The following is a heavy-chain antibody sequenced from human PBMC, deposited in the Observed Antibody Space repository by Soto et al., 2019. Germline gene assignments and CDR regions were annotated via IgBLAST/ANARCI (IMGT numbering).Heavy chain of an antibody. J-gene: IGHJ6*02. Sequence: PSETLSLTCAVYGGSFSGYYWSWIRQPPGKGLEWIGEINHSGSTNYNPSLKSRVTISVDTSKNQFSLKLSSVTAADTAVYYCAKGCSGGSCYNYYYGMDVWGQGTTVTVSS. V-gene: IGHV4-34*01. CDR2: INHSGST. D-gene: IGHD2-15*01. CDR3: AKGCSGGSCYNYYYGMDV. CDR1: GGSFSGYY.